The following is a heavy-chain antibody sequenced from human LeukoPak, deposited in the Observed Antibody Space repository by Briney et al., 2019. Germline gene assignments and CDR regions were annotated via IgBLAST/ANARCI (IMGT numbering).Heavy chain of an antibody. CDR2: ISSSSSTI. CDR1: GFTFSSYS. CDR3: AKGLRRTTGTPDAFDI. D-gene: IGHD1-1*01. V-gene: IGHV3-48*04. J-gene: IGHJ3*02. Sequence: GGSLRLSCAASGFTFSSYSMNWVRQAPGKGLEWVSYISSSSSTIYYADSVKGRFTISRDNAKNSLYLQMNSLRAEDMALYYCAKGLRRTTGTPDAFDIWGQGTMVTVSS.